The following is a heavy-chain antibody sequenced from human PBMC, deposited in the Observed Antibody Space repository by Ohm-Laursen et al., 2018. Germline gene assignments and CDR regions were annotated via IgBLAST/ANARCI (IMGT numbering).Heavy chain of an antibody. Sequence: SLRLSCAAPGFTFSDYYMSWIRQAPGKGLEWVSSISSSSSYIYYADSVKGRFTISRDNAKNSLYLQMNSLRAEDTAVYYCARGPKDSSGYYFGRSNWGQGTLVTVSS. CDR1: GFTFSDYY. V-gene: IGHV3-11*06. CDR3: ARGPKDSSGYYFGRSN. J-gene: IGHJ4*02. D-gene: IGHD3-22*01. CDR2: ISSSSSYI.